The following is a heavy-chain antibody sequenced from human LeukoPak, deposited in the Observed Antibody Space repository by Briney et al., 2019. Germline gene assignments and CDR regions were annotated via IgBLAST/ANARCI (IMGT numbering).Heavy chain of an antibody. CDR2: ISASGDKT. V-gene: IGHV3-23*01. D-gene: IGHD6-19*01. Sequence: GGSLRLSCAASGVTFNFDAMNWVRQAPGKGLEWVSTISASGDKTYYADSVKGRFTISRDNSKDTLYLQMNSLRAEDTAIYYCATDKGYGSAWSWYNWFDPWGQGTLVTVSS. CDR3: ATDKGYGSAWSWYNWFDP. J-gene: IGHJ5*02. CDR1: GVTFNFDA.